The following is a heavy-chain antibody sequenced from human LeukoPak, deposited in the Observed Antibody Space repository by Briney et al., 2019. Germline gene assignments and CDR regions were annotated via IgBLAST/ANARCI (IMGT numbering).Heavy chain of an antibody. CDR3: VRDQGDRTGSL. V-gene: IGHV3-7*01. CDR1: GFNLGDFW. CDR2: MNQDGRQT. Sequence: GGSLRLPCVASGFNLGDFWVNWLRQAPGKGLEWVANMNQDGRQTNYLDSVKGRFTISRDNARNSVYLQMDSLRDEDTSLYYCVRDQGDRTGSLWGQGTLVTVST. J-gene: IGHJ4*02. D-gene: IGHD2-15*01.